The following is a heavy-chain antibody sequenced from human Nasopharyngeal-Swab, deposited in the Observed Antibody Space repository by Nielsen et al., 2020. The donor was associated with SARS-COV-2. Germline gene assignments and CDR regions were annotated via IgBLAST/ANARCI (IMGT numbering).Heavy chain of an antibody. J-gene: IGHJ4*02. CDR1: GFTFSSYA. CDR2: IYYSGST. CDR3: AREYYDILTGYSRFEY. Sequence: ESLKISCAASGFTFSSYAMSWIRQPPGKGLEWIGYIYYSGSTNYNPSLKSRVTISVDTSKNQFSLKLSSVTAADTAVYYCAREYYDILTGYSRFEYWGQGTLVTVSS. D-gene: IGHD3-9*01. V-gene: IGHV4-59*01.